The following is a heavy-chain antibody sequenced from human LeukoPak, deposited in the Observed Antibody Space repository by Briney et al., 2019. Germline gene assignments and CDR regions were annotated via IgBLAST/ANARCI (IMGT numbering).Heavy chain of an antibody. D-gene: IGHD3-10*01. CDR3: ARLGPIIQFDY. Sequence: GASVKVSCKASGYTFTSYYMHWVRQAPGQGLEWMGWISAYNGNTNYAQKLQGRVTMTTDTSTSTAYMELRSLRSHDTAVYYCARLGPIIQFDYWGRGTLVTVSS. CDR1: GYTFTSYY. CDR2: ISAYNGNT. J-gene: IGHJ4*02. V-gene: IGHV1-18*04.